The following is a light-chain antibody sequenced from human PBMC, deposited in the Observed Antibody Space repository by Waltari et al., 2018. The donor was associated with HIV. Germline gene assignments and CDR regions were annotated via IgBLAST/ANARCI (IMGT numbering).Light chain of an antibody. V-gene: IGLV2-11*01. Sequence: QSALTQPRSVSGSPGQSVTISCTGTSSDVCGYNPVSWYQQHPVKAPKLLIYAVSKWPSGVTDRFSGSKSGNTASLTISGLRADDEADYYCCSYGGTYNVFGTGTKVTIL. CDR2: AVS. CDR1: SSDVCGYNP. CDR3: CSYGGTYNV. J-gene: IGLJ1*01.